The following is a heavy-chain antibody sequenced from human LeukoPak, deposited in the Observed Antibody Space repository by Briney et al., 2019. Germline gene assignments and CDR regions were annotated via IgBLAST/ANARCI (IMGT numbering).Heavy chain of an antibody. J-gene: IGHJ5*02. D-gene: IGHD6-13*01. Sequence: SETLSLTCTVSGGSINSSPYYWGWIRQPPGKGLEWIGSIYYSGSTNYNPSLKSRVTISVDTSKNQFSLKLSSVTAADTAVYYCARGNTADSSSWYTNWFDPWGQGTLVTVSS. CDR1: GGSINSSPYY. V-gene: IGHV4-39*07. CDR3: ARGNTADSSSWYTNWFDP. CDR2: IYYSGST.